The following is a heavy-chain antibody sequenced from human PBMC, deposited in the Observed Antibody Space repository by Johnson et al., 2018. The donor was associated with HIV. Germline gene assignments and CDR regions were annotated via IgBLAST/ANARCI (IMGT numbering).Heavy chain of an antibody. CDR3: ARDQFYSSSWYDTFDI. D-gene: IGHD6-13*01. J-gene: IGHJ3*02. CDR2: IKQDGSEK. V-gene: IGHV3-7*05. CDR1: GITFSSYW. Sequence: EQLVESGGGLVQPGGSLRLSCAASGITFSSYWMSWVRQAPGKGLEWVANIKQDGSEKYYVDSVKGRFTISRDNAKNSLDLEMNSLRAEDTAVYYCARDQFYSSSWYDTFDIWGQGTMVTVSS.